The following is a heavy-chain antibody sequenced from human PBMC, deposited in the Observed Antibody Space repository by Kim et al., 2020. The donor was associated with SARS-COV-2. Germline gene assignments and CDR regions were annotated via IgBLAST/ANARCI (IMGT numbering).Heavy chain of an antibody. CDR1: GFTFSSYA. D-gene: IGHD3-3*01. V-gene: IGHV3-23*03. J-gene: IGHJ4*02. CDR2: IYSGGSST. CDR3: AKLFWSGYALDY. Sequence: GGSLRLSCAASGFTFSSYAMSWVRQAPGKGLEWVSVIYSGGSSTYYADSVKGRFTISRNNSKNTLYLQMNSLRAEDTAVYYCAKLFWSGYALDYWGQGTLVTVSS.